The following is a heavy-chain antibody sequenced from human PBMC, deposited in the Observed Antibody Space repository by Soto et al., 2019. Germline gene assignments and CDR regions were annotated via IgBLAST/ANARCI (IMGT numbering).Heavy chain of an antibody. CDR3: ARVSEYQLCLYCYYGMDV. J-gene: IGHJ6*02. D-gene: IGHD2-2*01. Sequence: PGGSLRLSCAASGFTFSSYSMNWVRQAPGKGLEWVSSISSSSSYIYYADSVKGRFTISRDNAKNSLCLQMNSLRAEDTAVYYCARVSEYQLCLYCYYGMDVWGQGTTVTVSS. V-gene: IGHV3-21*01. CDR1: GFTFSSYS. CDR2: ISSSSSYI.